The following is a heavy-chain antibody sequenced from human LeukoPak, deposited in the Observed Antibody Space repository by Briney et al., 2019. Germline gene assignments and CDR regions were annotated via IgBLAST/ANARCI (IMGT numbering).Heavy chain of an antibody. J-gene: IGHJ6*02. CDR2: IIPIFGTA. V-gene: IGHV1-69*13. Sequence: ASVTVSCKASGGTFSSYAISWVRQAPGQGLEWMGGIIPIFGTANYAQKFQGRVTITADESTSTAYMELSSLRSEDTAVYYCARGLMTPGSPNVPRDYYYYGMDVWGQGTTVTVS. CDR1: GGTFSSYA. D-gene: IGHD2-8*01. CDR3: ARGLMTPGSPNVPRDYYYYGMDV.